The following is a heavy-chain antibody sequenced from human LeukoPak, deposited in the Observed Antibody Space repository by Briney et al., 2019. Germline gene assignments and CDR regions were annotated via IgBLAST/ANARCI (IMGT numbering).Heavy chain of an antibody. CDR1: GFTFSSYA. CDR2: ISGSGGST. Sequence: TGASLRLSCAASGFTFSSYAMSWVRQAPGKGLEWVSAISGSGGSTYYADSVKGRFTISRDNSKNTLYLQMNSPRAEDTAVYYCASGRYCSSTSCRDYWGQGTLVTVSS. D-gene: IGHD2-2*01. CDR3: ASGRYCSSTSCRDY. V-gene: IGHV3-23*01. J-gene: IGHJ4*02.